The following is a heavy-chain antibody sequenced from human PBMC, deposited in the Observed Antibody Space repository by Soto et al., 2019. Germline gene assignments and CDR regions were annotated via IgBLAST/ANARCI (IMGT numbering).Heavy chain of an antibody. J-gene: IGHJ4*02. CDR2: IRGSGTAT. CDR1: GFTFGSYA. Sequence: GGSLRLSCAASGFTFGSYAMSWVRQAPGKGLEWVSGIRGSGTATYYADSVKGRFTISRDNSKNTLYLQLNSLRAEDTAVYYCAKDPYFDFWSVFDYWGQGTLVTVSS. D-gene: IGHD3-3*01. CDR3: AKDPYFDFWSVFDY. V-gene: IGHV3-23*01.